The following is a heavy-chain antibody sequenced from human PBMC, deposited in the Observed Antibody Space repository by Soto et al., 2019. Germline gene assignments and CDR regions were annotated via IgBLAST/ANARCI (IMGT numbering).Heavy chain of an antibody. V-gene: IGHV3-33*01. D-gene: IGHD3-10*01. CDR3: ARGIVTMVRGVNGGRSAIPTYYFDY. CDR1: GFTFSSYG. Sequence: QVQLVESGGGVVQPGRSLRLSCAASGFTFSSYGMHWVRQAPGKGLEWVAVIWYDGSNKYYADSVKGRFTISRDNSKNKLYLQMNSLRAEDTAVYYCARGIVTMVRGVNGGRSAIPTYYFDYWGQGTLVTVSS. CDR2: IWYDGSNK. J-gene: IGHJ4*02.